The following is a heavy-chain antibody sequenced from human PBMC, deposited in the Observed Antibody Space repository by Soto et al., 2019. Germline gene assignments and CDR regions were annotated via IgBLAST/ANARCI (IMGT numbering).Heavy chain of an antibody. CDR2: ISAYNGNT. V-gene: IGHV1-18*01. D-gene: IGHD3-9*01. Sequence: ASVKVPCKASGYTFTSYAMHWVRQAPGQGLEWMGWISAYNGNTNYAQKLQGRVTMTTDTSTSTAYMELRSLRSDERAGYYCARVGFRYFDWLSPSTGNWFDPWGKGPLVTVSS. J-gene: IGHJ5*02. CDR3: ARVGFRYFDWLSPSTGNWFDP. CDR1: GYTFTSYA.